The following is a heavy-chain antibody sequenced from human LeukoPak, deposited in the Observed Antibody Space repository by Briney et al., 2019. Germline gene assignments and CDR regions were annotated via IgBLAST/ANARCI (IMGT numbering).Heavy chain of an antibody. Sequence: PSETLSLTCTVSGGSISSYYWSWIRQPPGKGLEWIGYIYYSGSTNYNPSLKSRVTISVDTSKNQFSLKLSSVTAAGTAVYYCARHGHDTDNYEAHFDYWGQGALVTVSS. V-gene: IGHV4-59*08. J-gene: IGHJ4*02. CDR2: IYYSGST. CDR1: GGSISSYY. CDR3: ARHGHDTDNYEAHFDY. D-gene: IGHD3-3*01.